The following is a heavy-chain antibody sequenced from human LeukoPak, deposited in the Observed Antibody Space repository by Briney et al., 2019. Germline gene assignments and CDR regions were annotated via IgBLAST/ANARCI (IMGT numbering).Heavy chain of an antibody. Sequence: GASVKVSCKASQYTFTAYFIHWVRQAPGQGLEWMGRINCNSGATTYTQEFQDRVTMTRDTSISTAYMELSRLRSDDTAVYYCARVRYRLAETYIDYWGQGTLVTVSS. CDR3: ARVRYRLAETYIDY. V-gene: IGHV1-2*06. CDR1: QYTFTAYF. D-gene: IGHD3-16*01. CDR2: INCNSGAT. J-gene: IGHJ4*02.